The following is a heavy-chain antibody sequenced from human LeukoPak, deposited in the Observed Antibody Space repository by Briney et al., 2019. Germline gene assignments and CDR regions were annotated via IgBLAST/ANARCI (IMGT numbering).Heavy chain of an antibody. D-gene: IGHD3-10*01. Sequence: PSETLSLTCTVSGGSISSGSYYWSWIRQPAGKGLEWIGRIYTSGSTNYNPSLKSRVTISVDTSKNQFSLKLSSVTAADTAVYYCARGKWFGETINWFDPWGQGTLVTVSS. CDR2: IYTSGST. CDR1: GGSISSGSYY. V-gene: IGHV4-61*02. J-gene: IGHJ5*02. CDR3: ARGKWFGETINWFDP.